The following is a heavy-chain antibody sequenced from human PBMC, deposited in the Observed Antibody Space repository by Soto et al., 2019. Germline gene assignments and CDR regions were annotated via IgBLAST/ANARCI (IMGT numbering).Heavy chain of an antibody. CDR2: ISAYNGNT. V-gene: IGHV1-18*01. CDR1: GYTFTGYG. Sequence: ASVKVSCKASGYTFTGYGIGWVRQAPGQGLEWMGWISAYNGNTNYAQKLQGRVTMTTDTSTSTAYMELRSLRSDDTAVYYCARNTMVRGVIITDFDYWGQGTLVTVSS. CDR3: ARNTMVRGVIITDFDY. D-gene: IGHD3-10*01. J-gene: IGHJ4*02.